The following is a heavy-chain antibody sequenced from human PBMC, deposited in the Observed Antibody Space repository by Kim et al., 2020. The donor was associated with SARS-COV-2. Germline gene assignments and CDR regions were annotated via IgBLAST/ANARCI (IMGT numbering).Heavy chain of an antibody. J-gene: IGHJ4*02. D-gene: IGHD4-17*01. Sequence: QKFQGRVTITADKSTSTAYMELSSLRSEETAVYYCARAAPYGDYEEGYFDYWGQGTLVTVSS. V-gene: IGHV1-69*04. CDR3: ARAAPYGDYEEGYFDY.